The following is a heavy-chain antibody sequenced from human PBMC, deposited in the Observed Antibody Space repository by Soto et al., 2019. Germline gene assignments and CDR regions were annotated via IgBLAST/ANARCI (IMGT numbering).Heavy chain of an antibody. CDR1: GYTFTSYY. CDR3: ARVNCSGGSCYSIDY. V-gene: IGHV1-46*03. Sequence: QVQLVQSGAEVKKPGASVKVSCKASGYTFTSYYMHWVRQAPGQGLEWMGIINPSGGSTSYAQKFQGRVAMTMDTSTSTVYMELSSLRSEDTALYYCARVNCSGGSCYSIDYWCQGTLVTVSS. D-gene: IGHD2-15*01. J-gene: IGHJ4*02. CDR2: INPSGGST.